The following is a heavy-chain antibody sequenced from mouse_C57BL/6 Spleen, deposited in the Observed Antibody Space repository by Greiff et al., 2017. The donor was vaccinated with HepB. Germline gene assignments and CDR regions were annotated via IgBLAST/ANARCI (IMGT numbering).Heavy chain of an antibody. CDR3: ARYTRYFDV. J-gene: IGHJ1*03. V-gene: IGHV1-55*01. CDR2: IYPGSGST. Sequence: VQLQQLGAELVKPGASVKMSCKASGYTFTSYWITWVKQRPGQGLEWIGDIYPGSGSTNYNDKFKSKATLTVDTSSSTAYMQLSSLTSEDSAVYYCARYTRYFDVWGTGTTVTVSS. CDR1: GYTFTSYW.